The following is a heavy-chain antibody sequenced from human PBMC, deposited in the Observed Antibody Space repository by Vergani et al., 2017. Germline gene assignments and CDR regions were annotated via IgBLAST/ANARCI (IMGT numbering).Heavy chain of an antibody. J-gene: IGHJ4*02. CDR3: ARPHGDILPPDPRRLDY. V-gene: IGHV1-46*03. Sequence: QVLLVQSGAEVKNPGASVRVSCKTSGYTFTNYFIHWVRPAPGQGLEWMGIINPSGGSTTYAKQFQGRLTMTRDTSTSTVYMDLSNLRSEDTAVYYCARPHGDILPPDPRRLDYWGQGTLVTVSS. CDR1: GYTFTNYF. CDR2: INPSGGST.